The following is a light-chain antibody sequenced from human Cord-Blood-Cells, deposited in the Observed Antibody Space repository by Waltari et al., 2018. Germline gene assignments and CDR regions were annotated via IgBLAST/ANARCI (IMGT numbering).Light chain of an antibody. CDR2: KAA. V-gene: IGKV1-5*03. CDR3: QQYNSYSPIT. Sequence: DIQMTQSPSTLSASVGDRVTITCRASQSISSWLAWYQQKPGKAPKPLIYKAASLESGVPSRFSGSGSGTEFTLTISSLQPYDFATYYCQQYNSYSPITFGQGTRLEIK. J-gene: IGKJ5*01. CDR1: QSISSW.